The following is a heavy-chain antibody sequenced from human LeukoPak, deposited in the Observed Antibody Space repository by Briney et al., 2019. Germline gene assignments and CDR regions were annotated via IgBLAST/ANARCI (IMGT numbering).Heavy chain of an antibody. D-gene: IGHD6-13*01. CDR3: ARAPYSSSWYAHHDAFDI. CDR2: IYHSGST. CDR1: GGSISSSNW. J-gene: IGHJ3*02. V-gene: IGHV4-4*02. Sequence: SGTLSLTCADSGGSISSSNWWSWVRQPPGKGLEWIGEIYHSGSTNYNPSLKSRVTISVDKSKNQFSLKLSSVTAADTAVYYCARAPYSSSWYAHHDAFDIWGQGTMVTVSS.